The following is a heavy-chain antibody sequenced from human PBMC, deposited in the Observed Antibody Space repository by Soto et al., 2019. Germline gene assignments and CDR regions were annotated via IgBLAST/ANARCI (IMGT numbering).Heavy chain of an antibody. CDR1: GGSISSGDYY. Sequence: QVQLQESGPGLVKPSQTLSLTCTVSGGSISSGDYYWSWIRQPPGKGLEWIGYIYYSGSTYYNPSLKSRVTISVDTSKNQFSLKLSSVTAADTAVYYCARVTIAGPYYDYVWGSYRYIPDAFDIWGQGTMVTVSS. D-gene: IGHD3-16*02. CDR2: IYYSGST. J-gene: IGHJ3*02. V-gene: IGHV4-30-4*01. CDR3: ARVTIAGPYYDYVWGSYRYIPDAFDI.